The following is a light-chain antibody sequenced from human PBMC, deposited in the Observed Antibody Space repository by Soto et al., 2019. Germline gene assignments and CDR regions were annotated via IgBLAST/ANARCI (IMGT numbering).Light chain of an antibody. CDR2: GSS. CDR3: QQSYSTPWT. V-gene: IGKV1-39*01. Sequence: DIQMTQSPSTLSASVGDRVTITCLASQSISSWLAWYQQKPGKAPKLLIYGSSTLQSGVPSRFSGSGSGTDFTLTISSLQPEDFATYYCQQSYSTPWTFGQGTKVDIK. J-gene: IGKJ1*01. CDR1: QSISSW.